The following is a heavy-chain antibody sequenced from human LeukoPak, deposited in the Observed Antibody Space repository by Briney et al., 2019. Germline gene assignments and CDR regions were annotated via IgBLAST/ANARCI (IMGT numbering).Heavy chain of an antibody. Sequence: GESLKISCKASGIYFLNYWVGWVRQMPGKGPEWMGLIYPGDSDTRYSPSFQGQVTISADKSIRTAYLQWSSLKASDTAKYYCATMGKYGMDVWGQGTTVTVSS. V-gene: IGHV5-51*01. CDR1: GIYFLNYW. D-gene: IGHD1-26*01. CDR3: ATMGKYGMDV. CDR2: IYPGDSDT. J-gene: IGHJ6*02.